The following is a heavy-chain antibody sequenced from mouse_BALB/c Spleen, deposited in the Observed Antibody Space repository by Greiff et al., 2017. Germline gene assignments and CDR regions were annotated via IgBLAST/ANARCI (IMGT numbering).Heavy chain of an antibody. CDR1: GFDFSRYW. D-gene: IGHD2-14*01. CDR3: ARPGYYRYDPWFAY. J-gene: IGHJ3*01. V-gene: IGHV4-1*02. CDR2: INPDSSTI. Sequence: EVQLVESGGGLVQPGGSLKLSCAASGFDFSRYWMSWVRQAPGKGLEWIGEINPDSSTINYTPSLKDKFIISRDNAKNTLYLQMSKVRSEDTALYYCARPGYYRYDPWFAYWGQGTLVTVSA.